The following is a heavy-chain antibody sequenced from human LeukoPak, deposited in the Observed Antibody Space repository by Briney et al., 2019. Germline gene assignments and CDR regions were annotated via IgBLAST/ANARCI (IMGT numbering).Heavy chain of an antibody. J-gene: IGHJ3*02. D-gene: IGHD3-10*01. CDR3: AKSNGYGLIDI. CDR2: IFYSGST. V-gene: IGHV4-34*12. Sequence: KPSETLSLTCAVYGGSFSGYYWGWVRQPPGKALEWIGNIFYSGSTYYSPSLMSRVTISLDTSRNQFSLKLNSVTAADTAVYYCAKSNGYGLIDIWGQGTMVTVSS. CDR1: GGSFSGYY.